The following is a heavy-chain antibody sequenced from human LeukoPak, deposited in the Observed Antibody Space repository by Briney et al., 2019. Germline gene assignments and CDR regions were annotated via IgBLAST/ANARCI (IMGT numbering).Heavy chain of an antibody. V-gene: IGHV1-18*01. CDR1: GYTFTSYG. J-gene: IGHJ5*02. Sequence: ASVTVSCKASGYTFTSYGISWVRQAPGQGLEWIGWISAYNGNTNYAQKLQGRVTMTTDTFTSTAYMELRSLRSDYTAVYYCAREGSSGWYWFWFDPWGQGTLVTVSS. CDR3: AREGSSGWYWFWFDP. CDR2: ISAYNGNT. D-gene: IGHD6-19*01.